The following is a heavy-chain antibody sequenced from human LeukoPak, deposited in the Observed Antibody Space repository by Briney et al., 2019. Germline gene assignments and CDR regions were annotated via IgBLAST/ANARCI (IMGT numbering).Heavy chain of an antibody. D-gene: IGHD1-1*01. CDR2: ISVYNGHT. CDR3: ARYQWVQRYDY. V-gene: IGHV1-18*01. CDR1: GYSCNNYG. Sequence: GASVKVSCKASGYSCNNYGITWVRQAPGQGLEWMGWISVYNGHTDYAQNFRGRDTMTIDTSTSTAFMELRSLRSDDTAVYYCARYQWVQRYDYWGQGTRVTVSS. J-gene: IGHJ4*02.